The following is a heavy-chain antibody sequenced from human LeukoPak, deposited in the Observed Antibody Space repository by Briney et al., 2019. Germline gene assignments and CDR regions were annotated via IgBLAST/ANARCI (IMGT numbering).Heavy chain of an antibody. CDR1: GFTFSSYG. Sequence: PGGSLRLSCAASGFTFSSYGMHWVRQAPGKGLEWVAVIWYDGSNKYYADSVKGRFTISRGNSKNTLYLQMNSRRAEDTAVYYCARAWWGEGHFDYWGQGTLVAVSS. J-gene: IGHJ4*02. V-gene: IGHV3-33*01. CDR2: IWYDGSNK. D-gene: IGHD2-8*02. CDR3: ARAWWGEGHFDY.